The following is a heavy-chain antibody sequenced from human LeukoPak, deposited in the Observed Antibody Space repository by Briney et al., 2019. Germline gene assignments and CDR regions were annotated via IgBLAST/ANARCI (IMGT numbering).Heavy chain of an antibody. D-gene: IGHD2/OR15-2a*01. Sequence: GGSLRLSCSPSRFTFGDYALSWVRQAPGKGLEWVSFISSSSNYIYYADSVKGRFIISRDNAKNSLYLQMNSLRAEDTAVYSCARDQYEGICPAYWGQGTLVTVSS. CDR2: ISSSSNYI. CDR1: RFTFGDYA. CDR3: ARDQYEGICPAY. V-gene: IGHV3-21*01. J-gene: IGHJ4*02.